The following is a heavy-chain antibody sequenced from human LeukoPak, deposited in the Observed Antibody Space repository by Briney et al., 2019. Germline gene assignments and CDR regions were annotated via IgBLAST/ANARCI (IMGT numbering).Heavy chain of an antibody. J-gene: IGHJ4*02. V-gene: IGHV3-30-3*01. CDR3: ARSGLQLWSPEAY. Sequence: GGSLRLSCAASGFTFSSYAMHWVRQAPGKGLEWVAVISDDGNNKYYADSVKGRFTISRDNSKNTLYLQINSLRAEDTAVYYCARSGLQLWSPEAYWGQGTLVTVSS. CDR2: ISDDGNNK. D-gene: IGHD5-18*01. CDR1: GFTFSSYA.